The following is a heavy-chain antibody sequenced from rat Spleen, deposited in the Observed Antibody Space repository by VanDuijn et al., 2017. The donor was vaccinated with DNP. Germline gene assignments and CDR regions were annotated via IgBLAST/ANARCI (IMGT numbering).Heavy chain of an antibody. D-gene: IGHD1-1*01. J-gene: IGHJ2*01. V-gene: IGHV5-7*01. Sequence: EVQLVESGGGLVQPGRSLKLSCAASGFTFTDYYMAWVRQAPKTGLEWVATIIYDGSSTYYRDSVRGRFTISRDYAKSSLYLQMDSLRSEDTATYYCASTYYSAPFDYWGQGVMVTVSS. CDR1: GFTFTDYY. CDR2: IIYDGSST. CDR3: ASTYYSAPFDY.